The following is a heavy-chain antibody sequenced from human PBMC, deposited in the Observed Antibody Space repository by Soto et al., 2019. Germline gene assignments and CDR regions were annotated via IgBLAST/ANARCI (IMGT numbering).Heavy chain of an antibody. CDR2: IYWDDDK. CDR3: AHPSSYCISTSCYTVWPEVWFDP. J-gene: IGHJ5*02. Sequence: QITLKESGPTLVKPTQTLTLTCTFSGFSLSTSGVGVGWIRQPPGKALEWLALIYWDDDKRYSPSLKSRLTITKDTSKNQVVLTMTNMDPVDTATYSCAHPSSYCISTSCYTVWPEVWFDPWGQGTLVTVSS. D-gene: IGHD2-2*02. V-gene: IGHV2-5*02. CDR1: GFSLSTSGVG.